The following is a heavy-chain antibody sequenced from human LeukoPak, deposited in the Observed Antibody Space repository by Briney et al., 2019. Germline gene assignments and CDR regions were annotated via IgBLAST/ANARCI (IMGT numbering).Heavy chain of an antibody. CDR2: IGEEKSGSWT. D-gene: IGHD3-3*02. CDR3: AKAGVISGWDY. V-gene: IGHV3-23*01. CDR1: GFTLSNYP. Sequence: GGSLRLSCAASGFTLSNYPMGWVRQAPVKGLEWLSAIGEEKSGSWTKSADSVKGRFTISRDNSENTLYLQMDSLTVEDTAVYYCAKAGVISGWDYWGQGVLVTVSS. J-gene: IGHJ4*02.